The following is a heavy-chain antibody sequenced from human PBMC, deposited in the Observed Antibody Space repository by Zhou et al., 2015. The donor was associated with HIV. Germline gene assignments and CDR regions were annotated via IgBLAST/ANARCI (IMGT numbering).Heavy chain of an antibody. Sequence: QVQLVQSGAEVKKPGSSVKVSCKASGGTFSSYAISWVRQAPGQGLEWMGGIIPIFGTANYAQKFQGRVTITADESTSTAYMELSSLRSEDTAVYYCAAGGKQWLVTPGWLDPWGQGTLVTVSS. CDR3: AAGGKQWLVTPGWLDP. CDR1: GGTFSSYA. D-gene: IGHD6-19*01. J-gene: IGHJ5*02. CDR2: IIPIFGTA. V-gene: IGHV1-69*01.